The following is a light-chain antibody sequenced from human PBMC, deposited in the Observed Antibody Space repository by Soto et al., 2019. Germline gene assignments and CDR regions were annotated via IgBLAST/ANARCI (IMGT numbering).Light chain of an antibody. CDR2: EVS. Sequence: QSALTQPASVSGSPGQSIAISCTGTSSDVVTYKYVSWYHQHPAKAPQLLIYEVSIRPSGVSDRLSGSKSCNTAALPISALRPEDDADYYYCSYQGVNYRVVFGGGTKLTVL. V-gene: IGLV2-14*01. CDR3: CSYQGVNYRVV. CDR1: SSDVVTYKY. J-gene: IGLJ2*01.